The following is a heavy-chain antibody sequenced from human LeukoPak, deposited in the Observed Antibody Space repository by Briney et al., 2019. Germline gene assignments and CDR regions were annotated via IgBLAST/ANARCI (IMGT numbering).Heavy chain of an antibody. D-gene: IGHD1-26*01. CDR1: GFTFSSYE. J-gene: IGHJ4*02. V-gene: IGHV3-48*03. CDR2: ISSSGSTI. CDR3: ARLYSGSYGGFDY. Sequence: GGSLRLSCAASGFTFSSYEMNWVRQAPGKGLEWVSYISSSGSTIYYADSVKGRFIISRDNAKNSLYLQMNSLRAEDTVVYYCARLYSGSYGGFDYWGQGTLVTVSS.